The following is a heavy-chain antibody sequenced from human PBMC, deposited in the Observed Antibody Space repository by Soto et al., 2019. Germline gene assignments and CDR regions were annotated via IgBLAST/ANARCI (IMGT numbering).Heavy chain of an antibody. D-gene: IGHD3-10*01. CDR2: VGGSDTDK. J-gene: IGHJ3*02. Sequence: PGGSLRLSCAAFGFTFSAYAMSWVRQPPGKGLQWVSGVGGSDTDKHYAHSVRGRFSVSRDNSKNTLFLQLNSLRAEDTALYFYAKGSRKSPGFALYIWGQGTMVTVSS. V-gene: IGHV3-23*05. CDR1: GFTFSAYA. CDR3: AKGSRKSPGFALYI.